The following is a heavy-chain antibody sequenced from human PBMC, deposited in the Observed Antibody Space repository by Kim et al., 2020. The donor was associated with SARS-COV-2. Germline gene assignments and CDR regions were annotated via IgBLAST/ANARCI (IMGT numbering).Heavy chain of an antibody. J-gene: IGHJ6*02. Sequence: GGSLRLSCAASGFTFSDYYMSWIRQAPGKGLEWVSYISSSGSTIYYADSVKGRFTISRDNAKNSLYLQMNSLRAEDTAVYYCARDSIKQDPSSWYIRYYYGMDVWGQGTTVTVSS. D-gene: IGHD6-13*01. CDR2: ISSSGSTI. CDR3: ARDSIKQDPSSWYIRYYYGMDV. CDR1: GFTFSDYY. V-gene: IGHV3-11*04.